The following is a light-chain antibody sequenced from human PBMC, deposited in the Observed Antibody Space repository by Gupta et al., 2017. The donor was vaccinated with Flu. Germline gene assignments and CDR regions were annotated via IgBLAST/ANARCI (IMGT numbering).Light chain of an antibody. Sequence: GGRNIGSKSVQWYQQKPGQAPVLVVNDDSDRPSGIPERFSGSNSGNTATLTISRVEAGDEADYYCQVWDSSSDHVAFGGGTKLTVL. CDR3: QVWDSSSDHVA. J-gene: IGLJ2*01. V-gene: IGLV3-21*02. CDR2: DDS. CDR1: NIGSKS.